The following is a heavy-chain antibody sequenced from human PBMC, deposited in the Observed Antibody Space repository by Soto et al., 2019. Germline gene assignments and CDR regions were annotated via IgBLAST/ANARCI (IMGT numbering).Heavy chain of an antibody. J-gene: IGHJ6*02. Sequence: SETLSLTCTVSGGSISSGGYYWSWIRQHPGKGLEWIGCIYYSGSTYYNPSLKSRVTISVDTSKNQFSLKLSSVTAADTAVYYCASRGYSYGFSLGMDVWGQGTTVTVSS. CDR1: GGSISSGGYY. V-gene: IGHV4-31*03. D-gene: IGHD5-18*01. CDR3: ASRGYSYGFSLGMDV. CDR2: IYYSGST.